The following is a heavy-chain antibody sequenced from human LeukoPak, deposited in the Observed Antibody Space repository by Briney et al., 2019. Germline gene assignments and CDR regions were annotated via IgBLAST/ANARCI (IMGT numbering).Heavy chain of an antibody. V-gene: IGHV4-39*01. J-gene: IGHJ2*01. Sequence: SETLSLTCTVSGGSISSFSYFCGWIRQPPGKGLEWLGSFYYSGSTYYNPSLKSRVTISVDTSKNQFSLKLSSVTAADTAVYXXARPEYSSGWYPSYWYFDLWGRGTLVTVSS. CDR2: FYYSGST. D-gene: IGHD6-19*01. CDR1: GGSISSFSYF. CDR3: ARPEYSSGWYPSYWYFDL.